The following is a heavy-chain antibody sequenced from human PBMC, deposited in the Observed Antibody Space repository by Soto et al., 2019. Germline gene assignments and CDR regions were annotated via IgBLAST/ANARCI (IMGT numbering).Heavy chain of an antibody. D-gene: IGHD6-13*01. CDR1: GGTFSTYT. CDR2: ILPMLDIT. V-gene: IGHV1-69*02. J-gene: IGHJ3*02. Sequence: QVQLVQSGAEVKKPGSSVKVSCKASGGTFSTYTIIWVRQAHGQGLEWMGRILPMLDITNSSQRFQGRFTIPADKSTSTAYLELSSLRSEDTAVYYCSLGSWSAETFDIWGRGTMVTVSS. CDR3: SLGSWSAETFDI.